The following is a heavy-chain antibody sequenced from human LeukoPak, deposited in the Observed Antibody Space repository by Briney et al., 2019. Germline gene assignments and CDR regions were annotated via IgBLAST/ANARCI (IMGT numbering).Heavy chain of an antibody. Sequence: SETLSLTCTVSGGSISSSNYYWVWFRQPPGKSLEWIGSIYYTGITYQSPSLKSRVTISVDTSNNHFSLRLTSVTAADTAVYYCARTGFWVRGVISYCDYWGQGTLVTV. D-gene: IGHD3-10*01. V-gene: IGHV4-39*02. CDR3: ARTGFWVRGVISYCDY. CDR1: GGSISSSNYY. J-gene: IGHJ4*02. CDR2: IYYTGIT.